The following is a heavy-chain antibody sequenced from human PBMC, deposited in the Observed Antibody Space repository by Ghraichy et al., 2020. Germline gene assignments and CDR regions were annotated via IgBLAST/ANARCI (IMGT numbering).Heavy chain of an antibody. Sequence: GGSLRLSCAASGFTFNNYVMAWVRQAPGKGLEWVSSISGSGDRTDYADSVKGRFTISRDNSKNTMYLQMNSLRAEDTAIYYCAKDQSEWFGESKAPYSMDVWGQGTTVTVSS. D-gene: IGHD3-10*01. J-gene: IGHJ6*02. CDR2: ISGSGDRT. CDR1: GFTFNNYV. CDR3: AKDQSEWFGESKAPYSMDV. V-gene: IGHV3-23*01.